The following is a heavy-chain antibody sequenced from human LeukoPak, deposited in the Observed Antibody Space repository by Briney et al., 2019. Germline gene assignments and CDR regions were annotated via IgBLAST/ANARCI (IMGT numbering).Heavy chain of an antibody. D-gene: IGHD2-2*01. J-gene: IGHJ4*02. CDR2: IKEDGSEK. CDR1: GFTISSYW. CDR3: AKAREYCSSTSCPPDYFDY. Sequence: GGSLRLSCTGSGFTISSYWMSWVLQAPGKGLEWVANIKEDGSEKYCVDSVKGRFTVSRDNAKNSLYLQMNSLRAEDTARYYCAKAREYCSSTSCPPDYFDYWGQGTLVTVSS. V-gene: IGHV3-7*03.